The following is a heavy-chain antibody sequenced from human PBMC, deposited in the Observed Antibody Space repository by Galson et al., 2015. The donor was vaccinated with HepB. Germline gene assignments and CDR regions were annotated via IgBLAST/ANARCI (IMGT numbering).Heavy chain of an antibody. CDR1: GFTFSTYW. CDR3: AREISYGSFDS. D-gene: IGHD5-18*01. CDR2: INSDGSST. Sequence: SLRLSCAASGFTFSTYWMHWVRQAPGKGLVWVSRINSDGSSTSYADSVKGRFTISRDNAKNSLYLQMNSLRAEDTALYHCAREISYGSFDSWGQGTLVTVSS. J-gene: IGHJ4*02. V-gene: IGHV3-74*01.